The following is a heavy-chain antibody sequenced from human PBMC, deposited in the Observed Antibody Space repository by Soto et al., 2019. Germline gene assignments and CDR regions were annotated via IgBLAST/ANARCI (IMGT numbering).Heavy chain of an antibody. CDR2: ISSSSSTI. D-gene: IGHD1-26*01. V-gene: IGHV3-48*02. CDR3: ARGIGLMGPTPHNWFDP. Sequence: EVHLVESGGGLVQPGGSLRLSCAASGFIFRSYSMNWVRQAPGKGLEWVSYISSSSSTIYYADSVKGRFTISRDNAENSLYLQMNSLRDEDTAVYYCARGIGLMGPTPHNWFDPGGQGTLVTVSS. J-gene: IGHJ5*02. CDR1: GFIFRSYS.